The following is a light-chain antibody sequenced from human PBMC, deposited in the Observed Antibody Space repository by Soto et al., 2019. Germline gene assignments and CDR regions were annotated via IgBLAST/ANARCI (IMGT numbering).Light chain of an antibody. CDR3: QHYDSLPIT. J-gene: IGKJ5*01. V-gene: IGKV3-20*01. CDR1: QSVSSSY. CDR2: GAS. Sequence: EIVLTQSPGTLSLSPGXRAXLSCRASQSVSSSYLAWYQQKPGQPPRLLIYGASSRATGIPDRFSGSGSGTDFTLTISRLEPEDFAVFYCQHYDSLPITFGQGTRLEIK.